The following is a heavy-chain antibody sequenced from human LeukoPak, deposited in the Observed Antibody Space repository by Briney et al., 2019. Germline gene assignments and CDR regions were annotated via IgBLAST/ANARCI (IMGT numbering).Heavy chain of an antibody. Sequence: ASVKVSCKASGGRFSYYALTCVRQAPGQGFEWMGGIIPIFGTTNYAQKFQGRVTFTADESTTTAYMELSSLRFEDTAVYYCGRGPLKQQLVKPDPDYYYYMDVWGNGTTVTVSS. J-gene: IGHJ6*03. D-gene: IGHD6-13*01. CDR3: GRGPLKQQLVKPDPDYYYYMDV. CDR1: GGRFSYYA. CDR2: IIPIFGTT. V-gene: IGHV1-69*01.